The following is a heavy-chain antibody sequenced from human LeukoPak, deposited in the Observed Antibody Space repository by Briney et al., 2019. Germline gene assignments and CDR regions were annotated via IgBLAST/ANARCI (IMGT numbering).Heavy chain of an antibody. V-gene: IGHV1-8*01. J-gene: IGHJ6*03. D-gene: IGHD6-19*01. Sequence: ASVKVSCKASGYTFTSYDINWVRQATGQGLEWMGWMNPNSGNTGYAQKFQGRVTMTRNTSISTAYMELSSLRSEDTAVYYCARAPSSGWYDYYYYYYMDVWGKGTTVTVSS. CDR3: ARAPSSGWYDYYYYYYMDV. CDR1: GYTFTSYD. CDR2: MNPNSGNT.